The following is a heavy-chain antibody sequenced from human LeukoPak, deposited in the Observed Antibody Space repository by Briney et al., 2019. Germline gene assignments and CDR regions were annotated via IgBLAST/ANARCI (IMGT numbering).Heavy chain of an antibody. J-gene: IGHJ4*02. CDR2: IWYDGSNK. CDR3: AKEKYGDSDY. Sequence: GGSLRLSCAASGFTFSSNAMHWVRQAPGKGLEWVAVIWYDGSNKYYADSVKGRFTISRDNSKNTLYLQMNSLRAEGTAVYYCAKEKYGDSDYWGQGTLVTVSS. CDR1: GFTFSSNA. V-gene: IGHV3-33*06. D-gene: IGHD4-17*01.